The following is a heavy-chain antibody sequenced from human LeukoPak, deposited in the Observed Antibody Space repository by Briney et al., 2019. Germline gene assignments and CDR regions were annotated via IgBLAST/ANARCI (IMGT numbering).Heavy chain of an antibody. Sequence: GGSLRLSWAASGFTFSSYGMHWVRQAPGKGLEWVAVISYDGSNKYYADSVKGRFTISRDNSKNTLYLQMNSLRAEDTAVYYCAKARAAQGYWGQGTLVTVSS. D-gene: IGHD6-6*01. CDR2: ISYDGSNK. CDR1: GFTFSSYG. V-gene: IGHV3-30*18. CDR3: AKARAAQGY. J-gene: IGHJ4*02.